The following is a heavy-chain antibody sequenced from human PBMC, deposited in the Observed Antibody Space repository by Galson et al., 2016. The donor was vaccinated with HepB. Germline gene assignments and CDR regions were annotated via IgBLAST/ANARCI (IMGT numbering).Heavy chain of an antibody. V-gene: IGHV1-46*02. CDR1: GYTSNKYY. J-gene: IGHJ5*02. CDR2: INPNGGDT. D-gene: IGHD2-15*01. CDR3: ARGGVAFPA. Sequence: SVKVSCKASGYTSNKYYMHWLRQAPGQGPEWMGRINPNGGDTRYAQKFQGRVTMTRDTSTSTAYLELSSLRSDDTGVYYCARGGVAFPAWGQGTQVTVSS.